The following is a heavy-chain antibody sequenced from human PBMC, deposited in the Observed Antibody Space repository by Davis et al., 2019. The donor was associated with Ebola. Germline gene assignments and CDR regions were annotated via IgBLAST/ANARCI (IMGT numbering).Heavy chain of an antibody. Sequence: SVKGRFTISRDNAKNSLYLQMNSLRAEDTAVYYCARDPMVTIRYGMDVWGQGTTVTVSS. V-gene: IGHV3-48*01. D-gene: IGHD5-12*01. CDR3: ARDPMVTIRYGMDV. J-gene: IGHJ6*02.